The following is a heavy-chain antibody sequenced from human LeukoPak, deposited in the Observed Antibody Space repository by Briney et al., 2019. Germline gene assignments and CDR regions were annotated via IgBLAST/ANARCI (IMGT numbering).Heavy chain of an antibody. V-gene: IGHV4-30-4*08. D-gene: IGHD5-12*01. CDR1: GGSINSGDHY. CDR3: ARDRGGWLRPYFGS. CDR2: IFSTGST. Sequence: PSQTLSLTCTVSGGSINSGDHYWSWIRQSPGKGPEWIGYIFSTGSTYYNPSLQSRLTISQDKSTNQFFLKLTSVTAADTAVYYCARDRGGWLRPYFGSWGLGTLVTVSS. J-gene: IGHJ4*02.